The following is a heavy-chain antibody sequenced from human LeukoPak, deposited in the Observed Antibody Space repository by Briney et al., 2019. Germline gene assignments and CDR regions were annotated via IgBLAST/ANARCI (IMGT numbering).Heavy chain of an antibody. Sequence: PSQTLSLTCTVSGGSISSGGYYWSWIRQHPGKGLEWIGYIYYSGSTYYNPSLKSRVTISVDTSKSQFSLKLSSVTAADTAVYYCARESFYCSGGSCYSSFIDYWGQGTLVTVSS. J-gene: IGHJ4*02. CDR1: GGSISSGGYY. CDR3: ARESFYCSGGSCYSSFIDY. D-gene: IGHD2-15*01. V-gene: IGHV4-31*03. CDR2: IYYSGST.